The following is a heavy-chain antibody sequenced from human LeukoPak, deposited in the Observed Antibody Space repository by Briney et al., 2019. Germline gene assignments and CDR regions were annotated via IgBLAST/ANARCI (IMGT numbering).Heavy chain of an antibody. Sequence: SETLSLTCAVYGGSFSGYYWSWIRQPPGKGLEWIGEINHSGSTNYNPSPKSRVTISVDTSKNQFSLKLSSVTAADTAVYYCARGRGRGYSYGYRVGYFDYWGQGTLVTVSS. D-gene: IGHD5-18*01. CDR1: GGSFSGYY. CDR3: ARGRGRGYSYGYRVGYFDY. V-gene: IGHV4-34*01. CDR2: INHSGST. J-gene: IGHJ4*02.